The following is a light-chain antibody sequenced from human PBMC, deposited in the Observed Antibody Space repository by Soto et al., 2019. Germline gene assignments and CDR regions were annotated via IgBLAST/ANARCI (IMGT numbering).Light chain of an antibody. V-gene: IGLV7-43*01. CDR2: NIN. CDR3: LLFFGGAQVL. J-gene: IGLJ3*02. CDR1: TGAVTSAYY. Sequence: QTVVTQEPSLTVSPGGTVTLTCASSTGAVTSAYYPSWFQQKPGQAPRSLIYNINNKHSWTPARFSGSLLGGKAALTLSGVQPEDEAEYYCLLFFGGAQVLFGGGTKLTVL.